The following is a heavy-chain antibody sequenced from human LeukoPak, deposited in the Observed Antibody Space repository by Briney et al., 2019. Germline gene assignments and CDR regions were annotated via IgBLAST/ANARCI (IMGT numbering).Heavy chain of an antibody. CDR1: GSSFTSYW. V-gene: IGHV5-10-1*01. Sequence: GESLKISCKGSGSSFTSYWISWVRQMPGKGLEWMGRIDPSDSYTNYSPSFQGHVTISADKSISTAYLQWSSLKASDTAMYYCGYCSSTSCYENWFDPWGQGTLVTVSS. D-gene: IGHD2-2*01. CDR3: GYCSSTSCYENWFDP. J-gene: IGHJ5*02. CDR2: IDPSDSYT.